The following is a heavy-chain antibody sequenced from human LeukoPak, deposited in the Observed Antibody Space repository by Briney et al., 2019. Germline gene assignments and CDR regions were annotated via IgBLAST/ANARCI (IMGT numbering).Heavy chain of an antibody. V-gene: IGHV3-23*01. CDR2: ISGSGGST. J-gene: IGHJ4*02. Sequence: GGSLRLSCAASGFTFSNYSLTWVRQAPGKGLEWVSAISGSGGSTYYADSVKGRFTISRDNSKNTLYLQMNSLRAEDTAVYYSAVGSYLGRNFDYWGQGTLVTVSS. CDR3: AVGSYLGRNFDY. CDR1: GFTFSNYS. D-gene: IGHD1-26*01.